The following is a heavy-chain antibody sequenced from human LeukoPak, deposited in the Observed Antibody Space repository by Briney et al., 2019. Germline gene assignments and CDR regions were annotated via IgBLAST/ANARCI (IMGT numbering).Heavy chain of an antibody. D-gene: IGHD2-21*01. J-gene: IGHJ4*02. CDR3: ARALRISTPRGRGVSPLDY. CDR2: IYYSGST. Sequence: SQTLSLTCTVSGGSISSGDYYWSWIRQPPGKGLEWIGYIYYSGSTYYNPSLKSRVTISVDTSKNQFSLKLSSVTAADTAVYYCARALRISTPRGRGVSPLDYWGQGTLVTVSS. V-gene: IGHV4-30-4*08. CDR1: GGSISSGDYY.